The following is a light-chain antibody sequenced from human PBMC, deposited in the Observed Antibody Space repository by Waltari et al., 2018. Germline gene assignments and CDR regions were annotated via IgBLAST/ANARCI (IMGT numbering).Light chain of an antibody. CDR1: RSDVGDNNY. V-gene: IGLV2-14*01. CDR2: DVS. CDR3: TTHTSSSTYV. Sequence: QSALTQPASVSGSPGQSITISCTGTRSDVGDNNYVSWYQKFPGKAPQLIIYDVSNRPSGVSNRFSGSKSGNTASLTISGLQAEDEADYSCTTHTSSSTYVFGTGTKVSVL. J-gene: IGLJ1*01.